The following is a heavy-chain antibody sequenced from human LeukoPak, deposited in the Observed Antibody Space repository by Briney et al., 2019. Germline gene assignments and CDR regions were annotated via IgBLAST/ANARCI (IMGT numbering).Heavy chain of an antibody. CDR1: GFTFSSYA. V-gene: IGHV3-23*01. Sequence: GGSLRLSCAASGFTFSSYAMSWVRQAPGKGLEWVSAISGSGGSTYYADSVKGRFTISRDNSKNTLYLQMNSLRAEDTAVYYCARVRWLENYYFDYWGQGTLVTVSS. CDR2: ISGSGGST. J-gene: IGHJ4*02. CDR3: ARVRWLENYYFDY. D-gene: IGHD6-19*01.